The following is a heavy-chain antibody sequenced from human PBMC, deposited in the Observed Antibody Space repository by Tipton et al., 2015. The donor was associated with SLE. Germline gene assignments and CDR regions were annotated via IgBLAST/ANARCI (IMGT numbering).Heavy chain of an antibody. D-gene: IGHD4-17*01. J-gene: IGHJ4*02. CDR2: INHSGST. Sequence: GLVKPSETLSLTCAVYGGSFSGYYWSWIRQPPGKGLEWIGEINHSGSTNYNPSLKSRVTISVDTSKNQFSLKLSSVTAADTAVYYCARDYGDYEEYYFDYWGQGTLVTVSS. CDR1: GGSFSGYY. V-gene: IGHV4-34*01. CDR3: ARDYGDYEEYYFDY.